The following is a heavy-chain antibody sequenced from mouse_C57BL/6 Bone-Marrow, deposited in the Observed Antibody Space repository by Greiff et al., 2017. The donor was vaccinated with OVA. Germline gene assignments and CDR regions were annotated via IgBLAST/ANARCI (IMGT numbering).Heavy chain of an antibody. J-gene: IGHJ1*03. CDR2: IDPANGNT. D-gene: IGHD2-3*01. Sequence: VQLQQSVAELVRPGASVKLSCTASGFNIKNTYMHWVKQRPEQGLEWIGRIDPANGNTKYAPKFQGKATITADTSSNTAYLQLSSLTSEDTAIYYCALVFRYDGYYVWYFDVWGTGTTVTVSS. CDR1: GFNIKNTY. CDR3: ALVFRYDGYYVWYFDV. V-gene: IGHV14-3*01.